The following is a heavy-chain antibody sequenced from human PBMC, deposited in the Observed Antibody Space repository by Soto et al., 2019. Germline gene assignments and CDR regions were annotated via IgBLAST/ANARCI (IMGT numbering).Heavy chain of an antibody. CDR1: GGSISSYY. CDR3: ARALPLGYCSGGSCSGWFDP. J-gene: IGHJ5*02. D-gene: IGHD2-15*01. Sequence: SETLSLTCTVSGGSISSYYWSWIRQPPGKGLEWIGYIYYSGSTNYNPSLKSRVTISVDTSKNQFSLKLSSVTAADTAVYYCARALPLGYCSGGSCSGWFDPWGQGTLVTVSS. CDR2: IYYSGST. V-gene: IGHV4-59*01.